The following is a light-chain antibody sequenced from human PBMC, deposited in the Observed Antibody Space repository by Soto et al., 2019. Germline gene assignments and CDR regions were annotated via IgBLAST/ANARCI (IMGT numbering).Light chain of an antibody. CDR1: SSDVGGYNY. CDR3: CSYTDSRTHI. CDR2: EVS. J-gene: IGLJ1*01. V-gene: IGLV2-14*01. Sequence: QSALTLPASVSGSPGQSITISCTGTSSDVGGYNYVSWYQQHPGKAPKLIIFEVSYRPSGISNRFSASKSGDTASLTISGLQADDEADYYCCSYTDSRTHIFGSGTKV.